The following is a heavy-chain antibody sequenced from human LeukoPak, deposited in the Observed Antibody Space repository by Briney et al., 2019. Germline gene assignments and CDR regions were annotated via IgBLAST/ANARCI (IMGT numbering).Heavy chain of an antibody. Sequence: GGSLRLSCAASGFTFSSYAMHWGRQAPGKGLEWVAVISYDGSNKYYADSVKGRFTISGDNSKNTLYLQMNSLRAEDTAVYYCARDSLLWFGVVSYWGQGTLVTVSS. CDR1: GFTFSSYA. V-gene: IGHV3-30*04. J-gene: IGHJ4*02. CDR3: ARDSLLWFGVVSY. CDR2: ISYDGSNK. D-gene: IGHD3-10*01.